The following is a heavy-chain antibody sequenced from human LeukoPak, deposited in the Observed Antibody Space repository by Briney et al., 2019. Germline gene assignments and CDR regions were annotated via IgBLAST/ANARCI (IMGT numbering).Heavy chain of an antibody. CDR2: ISYDGSNK. J-gene: IGHJ4*02. Sequence: GGSLRLSCAASGFTFSSYAVHWVRQAPGKGLEWVAVISYDGSNKYYADSVKGRFTISRDNSKNTLYLQMNSLRAEDTAVYYCARDYAATILDYWGQGTLVTVSS. D-gene: IGHD5-24*01. CDR3: ARDYAATILDY. CDR1: GFTFSSYA. V-gene: IGHV3-30*04.